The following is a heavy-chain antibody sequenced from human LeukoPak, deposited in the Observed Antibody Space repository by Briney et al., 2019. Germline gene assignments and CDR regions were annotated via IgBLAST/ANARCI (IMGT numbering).Heavy chain of an antibody. D-gene: IGHD3-22*01. V-gene: IGHV3-21*01. Sequence: GGSLRLSCAASGFTFSSYSMNWVRQAPGKGLEWVSSISSSSYIYYADSVKGRFTISRDNAKNSLYLQMNGLRAEDTAVYYCARSWPYYYDSSGYTDAFDIWGQGTMVTVSS. J-gene: IGHJ3*02. CDR1: GFTFSSYS. CDR3: ARSWPYYYDSSGYTDAFDI. CDR2: ISSSSYI.